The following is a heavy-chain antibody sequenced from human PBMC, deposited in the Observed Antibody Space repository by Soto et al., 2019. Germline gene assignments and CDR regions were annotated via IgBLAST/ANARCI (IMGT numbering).Heavy chain of an antibody. CDR2: INHSGST. CDR3: ARGIGYSYGYIPIEDAFDI. Sequence: PSETLSLTCAVYGGSFSGCFWSWIRQPPGKGLEWIGEINHSGSTNYNPSLKSRVTISVDTSKNQFPLKLSSVTAADTAVYYCARGIGYSYGYIPIEDAFDIWGQGTMVTVSS. V-gene: IGHV4-34*01. D-gene: IGHD5-18*01. J-gene: IGHJ3*02. CDR1: GGSFSGCF.